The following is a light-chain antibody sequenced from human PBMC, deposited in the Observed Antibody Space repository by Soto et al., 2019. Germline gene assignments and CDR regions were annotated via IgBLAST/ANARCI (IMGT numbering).Light chain of an antibody. CDR2: EDT. CDR1: SSDVGNYNY. J-gene: IGLJ1*01. Sequence: QSALNQPASVSGSPGQSITIPCTGTSSDVGNYNYVSWYQQHPGKVPKLIIYEDTKRPSGVSIRFSGSKSGNTASLTISGLQAEDEADYYCCSYAGITVYYVFGTGTKLTVL. CDR3: CSYAGITVYYV. V-gene: IGLV2-23*01.